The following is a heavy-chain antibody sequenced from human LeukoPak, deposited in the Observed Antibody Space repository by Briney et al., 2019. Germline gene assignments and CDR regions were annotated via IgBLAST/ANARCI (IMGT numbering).Heavy chain of an antibody. CDR1: GGSISSYY. Sequence: SETLSLTCTDPGGSISSYYWSWIRQPPGKGLEWIGYIYYSGSTNYNPSLKSRVNISVDTSKKQFSLKLGSVTAADTAVYYCAAAADPWYFDYWGQGTLVTVSS. CDR2: IYYSGST. V-gene: IGHV4-59*01. D-gene: IGHD6-13*01. J-gene: IGHJ4*02. CDR3: AAAADPWYFDY.